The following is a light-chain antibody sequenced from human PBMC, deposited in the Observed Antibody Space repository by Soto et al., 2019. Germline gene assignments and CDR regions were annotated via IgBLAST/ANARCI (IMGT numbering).Light chain of an antibody. Sequence: EIVLTHSPGTLSLSPLERATLSCMASQSVSSSYLAWYQQKPGQAPRLLIYAASSRATGIPDRFSGSGSGTDFTLTISRLEPEDFAVYYCQQYGTSPRTFGQGTKVDIK. V-gene: IGKV3-20*01. CDR1: QSVSSSY. CDR2: AAS. J-gene: IGKJ1*01. CDR3: QQYGTSPRT.